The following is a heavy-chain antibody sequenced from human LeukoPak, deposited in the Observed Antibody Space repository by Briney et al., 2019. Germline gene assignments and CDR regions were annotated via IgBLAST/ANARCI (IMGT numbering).Heavy chain of an antibody. D-gene: IGHD5-18*01. CDR3: ARGVYSYGHFDY. V-gene: IGHV4-31*03. J-gene: IGHJ4*02. Sequence: SETLSLTCTVSGGSISSGGYYWSWICQHPGKGLEWIGYIYYSGSTYYNPSLKSRVTISVDTSKNQFSLKLSSVTAADTAVYYCARGVYSYGHFDYWGQGTLVTVSS. CDR1: GGSISSGGYY. CDR2: IYYSGST.